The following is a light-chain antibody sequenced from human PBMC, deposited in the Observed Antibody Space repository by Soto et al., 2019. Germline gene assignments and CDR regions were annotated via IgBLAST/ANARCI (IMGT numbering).Light chain of an antibody. CDR2: AAS. CDR3: QQSYSTPYT. CDR1: QSISSY. J-gene: IGKJ2*01. Sequence: DIQMTQSPSSLSASVGDRVTITCRASQSISSYLNWYQQKPGKAPKLLIYAASSLQSGVPSRFSGSGSGTDFTLTISSLQPEDFATYYGQQSYSTPYTFGQGTKLGIK. V-gene: IGKV1-39*01.